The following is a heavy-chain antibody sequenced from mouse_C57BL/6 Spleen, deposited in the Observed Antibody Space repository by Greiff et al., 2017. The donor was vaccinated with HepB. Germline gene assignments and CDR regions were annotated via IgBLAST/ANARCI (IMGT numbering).Heavy chain of an antibody. CDR3: ARDHYYGTPFAY. CDR2: IHPNSGST. D-gene: IGHD1-1*01. V-gene: IGHV1-64*01. J-gene: IGHJ3*01. Sequence: VQLQQPGAELVKPGASVKLSCKASGYTFTSYWMHWVKQRPGQGLEWIGMIHPNSGSTNYNEKFKSKATLTVDKSSSTAYMQLSSLTSEDSAVYYCARDHYYGTPFAYWGQGTLVTVSA. CDR1: GYTFTSYW.